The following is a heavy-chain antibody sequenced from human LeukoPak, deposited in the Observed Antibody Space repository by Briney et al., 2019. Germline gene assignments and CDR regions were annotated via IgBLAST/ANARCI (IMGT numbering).Heavy chain of an antibody. J-gene: IGHJ4*02. V-gene: IGHV4-39*01. CDR2: IYYSGST. CDR1: GGSISSSSYY. Sequence: SETLSLTCTVSGGSISSSSYYWGWVRQPPGKGLEWIVSIYYSGSTYYNPSLKSRVTISVDTSKNQFSLKLSSVTAADTAVYYCARLVVPAAMSPKGLYYFDYWGQGTLVTVSS. D-gene: IGHD2-2*01. CDR3: ARLVVPAAMSPKGLYYFDY.